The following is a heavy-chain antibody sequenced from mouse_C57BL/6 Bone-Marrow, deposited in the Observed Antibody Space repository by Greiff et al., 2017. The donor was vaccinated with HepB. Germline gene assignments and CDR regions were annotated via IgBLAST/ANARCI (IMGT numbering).Heavy chain of an antibody. Sequence: EVQLQQSGPELVKPGASVKITCKASGYSFTDYNMNWVKQSNGKSLEWIGVINPNYGTTSYNQKFKGKATLPGDQSSSTAYMQINSLTSEDSAIYYCARSYGNHLWFAYWGQGTLVTVSA. CDR2: INPNYGTT. V-gene: IGHV1-39*01. CDR1: GYSFTDYN. J-gene: IGHJ3*01. CDR3: ARSYGNHLWFAY. D-gene: IGHD2-10*02.